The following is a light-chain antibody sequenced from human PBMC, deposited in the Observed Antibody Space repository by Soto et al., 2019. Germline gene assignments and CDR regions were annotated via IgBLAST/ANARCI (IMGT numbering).Light chain of an antibody. CDR1: SSDVGGYNF. J-gene: IGLJ2*01. Sequence: QSALTQPPSASGSPGQSVTISCTGTSSDVGGYNFVSWYQQHPGKAPKLLIYEVTKRPSGVPDRFSGAKSGNTASLTVSGLQAEDGADYYCSSYAGSSLVFGGGTKLTVL. V-gene: IGLV2-8*01. CDR2: EVT. CDR3: SSYAGSSLV.